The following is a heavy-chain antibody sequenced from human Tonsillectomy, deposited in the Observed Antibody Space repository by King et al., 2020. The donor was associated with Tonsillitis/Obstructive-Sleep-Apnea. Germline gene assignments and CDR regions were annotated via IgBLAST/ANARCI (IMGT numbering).Heavy chain of an antibody. V-gene: IGHV1-2*02. CDR2: INPNSCGT. J-gene: IGHJ6*03. CDR3: ARGGVKRNYYYYMDV. D-gene: IGHD3-16*01. Sequence: IQLVQSGAEVKKPGASVKVSCKASGYTFTGYYMHWVRQAPGQGLEWLGWINPNSCGTNYAQKLQGVVTMTRDTSISTAYMELSRLRSDDTAVYYCARGGVKRNYYYYMDVWGKGTTVTVSS. CDR1: GYTFTGYY.